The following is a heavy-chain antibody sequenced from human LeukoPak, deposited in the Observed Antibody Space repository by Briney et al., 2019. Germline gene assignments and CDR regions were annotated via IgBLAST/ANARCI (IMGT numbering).Heavy chain of an antibody. V-gene: IGHV3-48*01. CDR1: GFTFSRYG. CDR2: TSGSSGSTI. D-gene: IGHD4-17*01. J-gene: IGHJ4*02. CDR3: ARDRDYPRDRFDF. Sequence: GGSLRLSCKASGFTFSRYGMNWVRQAPGRGLEWLSYTSGSSGSTIYYAQSVRGRFTISRDDSKNTVYLQVESLRADDTAVYFCARDRDYPRDRFDFWGQGTLVTVSS.